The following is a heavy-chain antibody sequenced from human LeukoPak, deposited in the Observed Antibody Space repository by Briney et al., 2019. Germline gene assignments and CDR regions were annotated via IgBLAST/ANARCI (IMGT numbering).Heavy chain of an antibody. CDR2: ISINGGST. CDR3: VRRSPRDCSTTSCYSSSWYFDY. CDR1: GFTFSSYA. D-gene: IGHD2-2*02. Sequence: GGSLRLSCSASGFTFSSYAMRWVRQTPGKGLEYVSAISINGGSTYYTDSVKGRFTISRDNAKNTLYLQMSRLRAEDTAVYYCVRRSPRDCSTTSCYSSSWYFDYRGQGTLVTVSS. J-gene: IGHJ4*02. V-gene: IGHV3-64D*06.